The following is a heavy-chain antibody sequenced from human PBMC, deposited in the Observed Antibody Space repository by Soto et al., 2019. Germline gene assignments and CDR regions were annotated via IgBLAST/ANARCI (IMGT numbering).Heavy chain of an antibody. Sequence: GGSQRLSCAASGFTFSSYAMSWVRQAPGKGLEWVSAISGSGGSTYYADSVKGRFTISRDNSKNTLYLQMNSLRAEDTAVYYCAKGIIRYCSSTSCYSDYYGMDVWGQGTTVTVSS. CDR2: ISGSGGST. V-gene: IGHV3-23*01. D-gene: IGHD2-2*01. J-gene: IGHJ6*02. CDR1: GFTFSSYA. CDR3: AKGIIRYCSSTSCYSDYYGMDV.